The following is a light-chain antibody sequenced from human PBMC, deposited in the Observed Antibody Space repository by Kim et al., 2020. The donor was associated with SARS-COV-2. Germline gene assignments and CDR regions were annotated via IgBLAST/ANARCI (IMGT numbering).Light chain of an antibody. CDR1: QSVSSY. Sequence: EIVLTQSPGILSLSPGERATLSCRASQSVSSYVAWYQYKPGQAPRLLIYDASKRATGIPDRFSGSGFGADFTLTISSLQPEDFAVYYCQQRNNWATFGQGTKVEI. CDR3: QQRNNWAT. J-gene: IGKJ1*01. CDR2: DAS. V-gene: IGKV3-11*01.